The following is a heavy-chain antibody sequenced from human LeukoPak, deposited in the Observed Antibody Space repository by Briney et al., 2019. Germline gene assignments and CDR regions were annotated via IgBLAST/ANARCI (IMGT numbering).Heavy chain of an antibody. V-gene: IGHV3-23*01. J-gene: IGHJ4*02. D-gene: IGHD6-19*01. CDR2: IIDSGRRT. Sequence: GGSLRLSCAASGFTFSSYAMSWVRQVPGKGLEWVSGIIDSGRRTYYTDSVKGRFTISRDNSKNTVFLQMNSLRAEDTAVYYCAEYSSSPQIDYWGQGTLVTVSS. CDR3: AEYSSSPQIDY. CDR1: GFTFSSYA.